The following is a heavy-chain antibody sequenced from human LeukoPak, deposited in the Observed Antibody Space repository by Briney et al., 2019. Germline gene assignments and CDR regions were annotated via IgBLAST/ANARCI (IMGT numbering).Heavy chain of an antibody. CDR1: GFNFGVFA. CDR2: TYSDGSGT. V-gene: IGHV3-23*03. D-gene: IGHD4-17*01. J-gene: IGHJ5*02. CDR3: AKDLNYGDGSWKFHT. Sequence: GGSLRLSCAASGFNFGVFAMTWVRQAPGGGLDWGSGTYSDGSGTFYSDSVNGRFTLPRHNFKNILYLQMNNLRAEDTAIYYCAKDLNYGDGSWKFHTWGQGTLVTVSS.